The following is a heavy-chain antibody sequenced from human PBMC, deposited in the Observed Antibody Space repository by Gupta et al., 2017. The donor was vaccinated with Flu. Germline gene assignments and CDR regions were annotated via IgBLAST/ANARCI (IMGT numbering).Heavy chain of an antibody. J-gene: IGHJ4*02. V-gene: IGHV3-7*01. Sequence: EVQLVDSGGGLVQPGGSLRLSCVTSGFPFSTWWMSWVRQAPGKGLEWVANIKEDGSERNYVDSVKGRFTISRDNAKNSLYLQMNSLSAEDTAVYYGATRGQATADWGQGTLVTVSS. CDR2: IKEDGSER. CDR3: ATRGQATAD. CDR1: GFPFSTWW. D-gene: IGHD6-13*01.